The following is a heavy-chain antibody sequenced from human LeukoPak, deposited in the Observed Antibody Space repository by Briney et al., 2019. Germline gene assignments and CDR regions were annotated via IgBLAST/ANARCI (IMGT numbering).Heavy chain of an antibody. CDR1: GFTLDGSA. D-gene: IGHD3-10*01. Sequence: PGGSLRLSCTASGFTLDGSAMHWVRQPPGKGREWVSLFCGEGGSTYYADSVKGRFTISRDNSKNSLYLQMNSLSTEDTALYYCAKDISPPSYYGSGMGVWGQGTTVTVSS. J-gene: IGHJ6*02. CDR3: AKDISPPSYYGSGMGV. CDR2: FCGEGGST. V-gene: IGHV3-43*02.